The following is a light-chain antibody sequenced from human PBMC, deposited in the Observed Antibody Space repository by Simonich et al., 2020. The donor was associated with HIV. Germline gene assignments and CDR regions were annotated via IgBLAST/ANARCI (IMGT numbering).Light chain of an antibody. V-gene: IGLV2-14*02. CDR3: SSYTSSSTLV. J-gene: IGLJ2*01. CDR1: SSDVGSYNL. CDR2: EGS. Sequence: QSALTQPASVAGSPGQSITISCTGTSSDVGSYNLVSWYQQHPGKAPQLMIYEGSKRPSGVSNRFSGSKSGNTASLTISGLQAEDEADYYCSSYTSSSTLVFGGGTKVTVV.